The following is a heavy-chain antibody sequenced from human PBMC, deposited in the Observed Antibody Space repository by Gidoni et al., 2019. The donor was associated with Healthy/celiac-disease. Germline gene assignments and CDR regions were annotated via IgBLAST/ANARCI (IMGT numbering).Heavy chain of an antibody. Sequence: QVQLVESGGGVVQPGRSLRLSCAASGFTFSSYAMHWVRQAPGKGLALVAVISYDGSNKYYADSVKGRFTISRDNSKNTLYLQMNSLRAEDTAVYYCARDLGYSSSPPYYYYGMDVWGQGTTVTVSS. CDR3: ARDLGYSSSPPYYYYGMDV. V-gene: IGHV3-30*04. J-gene: IGHJ6*02. CDR1: GFTFSSYA. D-gene: IGHD6-6*01. CDR2: ISYDGSNK.